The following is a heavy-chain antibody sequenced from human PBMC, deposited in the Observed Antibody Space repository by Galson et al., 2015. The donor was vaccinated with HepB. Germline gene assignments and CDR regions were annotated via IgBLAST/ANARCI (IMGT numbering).Heavy chain of an antibody. J-gene: IGHJ6*02. Sequence: SLRLSCAASGFTFDDYTMHWVRQAPGKGLEWVSLISWDGGSTYYADSVKGRFTISRDNSKNSLYLQMNSLRTEDTALYYCAKDAARITMVRGDTYNGMDVWGQGTTVTVSS. CDR3: AKDAARITMVRGDTYNGMDV. CDR2: ISWDGGST. CDR1: GFTFDDYT. D-gene: IGHD3-10*01. V-gene: IGHV3-43*01.